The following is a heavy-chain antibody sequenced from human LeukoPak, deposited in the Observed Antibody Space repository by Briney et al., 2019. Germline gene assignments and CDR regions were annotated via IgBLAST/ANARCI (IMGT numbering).Heavy chain of an antibody. J-gene: IGHJ4*02. V-gene: IGHV4-39*07. CDR1: GGSISSSSYY. CDR3: AREAGGSGWYYYFDY. Sequence: SETLSLTCTVSGGSISSSSYYWGWIRQPPGKGLEWIGSIYYSGSTYYNPSLKSRVTISVDTSKNQFSLKLSSVTAADTAVYYCAREAGGSGWYYYFDYWGQGTLVTVSS. CDR2: IYYSGST. D-gene: IGHD6-19*01.